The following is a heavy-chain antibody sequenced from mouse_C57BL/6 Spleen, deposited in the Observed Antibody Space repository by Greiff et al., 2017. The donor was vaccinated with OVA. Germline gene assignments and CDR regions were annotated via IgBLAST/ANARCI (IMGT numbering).Heavy chain of an antibody. CDR2: INPGSGGT. D-gene: IGHD4-1*01. V-gene: IGHV1-54*01. CDR1: GYAFTNYL. J-gene: IGHJ2*01. Sequence: QVQLKESGAELVRPGTSVKVSCKASGYAFTNYLIEWVKQRPGQGLEWIGVINPGSGGTNYNEKFKGKATLTADKSSSTAYMQLSSLTSEDSAVYCCASVGTNFDYWGQGTTLTVSS. CDR3: ASVGTNFDY.